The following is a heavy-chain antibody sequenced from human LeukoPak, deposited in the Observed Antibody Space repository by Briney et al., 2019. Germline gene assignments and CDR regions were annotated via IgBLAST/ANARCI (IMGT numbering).Heavy chain of an antibody. J-gene: IGHJ5*02. CDR1: GFTFSSYA. CDR2: IRYDGNNK. V-gene: IGHV3-30*02. D-gene: IGHD4-23*01. CDR3: AKGDDYGANTRLPKYNWFDP. Sequence: GGSLRLSCAASGFTFSSYAMHWVRQAPGKGLEWVGFIRYDGNNKNYADSAKGRFTISRDNSKDTLYLQMNSLRAEDTAVYYCAKGDDYGANTRLPKYNWFDPWGQGTLVTVSS.